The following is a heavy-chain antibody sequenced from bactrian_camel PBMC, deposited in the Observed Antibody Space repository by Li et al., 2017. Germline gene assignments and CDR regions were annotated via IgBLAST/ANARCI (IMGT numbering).Heavy chain of an antibody. J-gene: IGHJ6*01. CDR2: ILSSGSNT. D-gene: IGHD3*01. V-gene: IGHV3S40*01. CDR1: EFAFSGYP. Sequence: VQLVESGGGLVQPGGSLRLSCAASEFAFSGYPMTWVRQAPGKGLEWVSGILSSGSNTYYADSVKGRFTISRDNTKNTVYLQMNSLKSEDTALYHCVTGVLDGYISWGQGTQVTVS. CDR3: VTGVLDGYIS.